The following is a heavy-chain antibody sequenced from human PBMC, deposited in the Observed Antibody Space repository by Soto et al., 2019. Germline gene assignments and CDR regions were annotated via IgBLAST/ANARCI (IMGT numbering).Heavy chain of an antibody. D-gene: IGHD6-13*01. V-gene: IGHV2-70*01. Sequence: SGPTLVNPTQTLTLTCTFSGFSLSTSGMCVSWIRQPPGKALEWLALIDWDDDKYYSTSLKTRLTISKDTSKNQVVLTMTNMDPVDTATYYCARMTRSSSWSGVDYWGQGTLVTVSS. CDR1: GFSLSTSGMC. CDR2: IDWDDDK. CDR3: ARMTRSSSWSGVDY. J-gene: IGHJ4*02.